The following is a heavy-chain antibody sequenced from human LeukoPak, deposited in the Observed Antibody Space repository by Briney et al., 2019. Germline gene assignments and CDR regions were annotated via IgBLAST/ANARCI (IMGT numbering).Heavy chain of an antibody. CDR2: INPISGVA. CDR3: ARDIAAGTPRAFDI. D-gene: IGHD6-25*01. J-gene: IGHJ3*02. CDR1: GYNFNGFY. Sequence: ASLKVSCKTSGYNFNGFYMHWVRQAPGQGLEWMAWINPISGVAIYAHTFQGRVTITRDTSISTPYMELINLRSDDTAIYYCARDIAAGTPRAFDIWGQGAMVTVSS. V-gene: IGHV1-2*02.